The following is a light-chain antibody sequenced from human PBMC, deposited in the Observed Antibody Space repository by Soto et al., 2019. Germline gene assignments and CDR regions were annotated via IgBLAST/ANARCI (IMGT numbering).Light chain of an antibody. CDR2: DVS. J-gene: IGLJ1*01. CDR3: YSYTSGSTYV. V-gene: IGLV2-14*01. CDR1: SSDVGGYNY. Sequence: QSVLTQPASVSGSPGQSITISCTGTSSDVGGYNYVSWYQQHPGKAPKLVIYDVSTRPSGVSNRFSGSKSGNTASLTISGLQAEYEADYYCYSYTSGSTYVFGTGTKVTVL.